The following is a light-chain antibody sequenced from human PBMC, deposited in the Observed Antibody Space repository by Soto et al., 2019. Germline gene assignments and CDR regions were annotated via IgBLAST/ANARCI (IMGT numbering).Light chain of an antibody. J-gene: IGKJ2*01. CDR2: DAS. CDR3: QQYDSYSKT. Sequence: DIQLTQSPSTLTASVGDRVTIGCRASESISYWLAWYQHKPGKAPKLLIYDASSLRSGVPSRFSGSGSGTEFTLTISTLQPDDFATYYCQQYDSYSKTFGQGTQLEIK. CDR1: ESISYW. V-gene: IGKV1-5*01.